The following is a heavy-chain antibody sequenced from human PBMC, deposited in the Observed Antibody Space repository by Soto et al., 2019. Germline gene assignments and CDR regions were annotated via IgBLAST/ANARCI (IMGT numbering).Heavy chain of an antibody. Sequence: PGESLKISCKGSGYSFSNYWIIWVRQMPGKGLEWMGRIDPSDSYTNYNPSFQGHVTISADRSINTAYLQWSSLKASDTAMYYCARPQGGTDWLDPWGQGTLVTVSS. D-gene: IGHD1-7*01. CDR2: IDPSDSYT. J-gene: IGHJ5*02. CDR3: ARPQGGTDWLDP. V-gene: IGHV5-10-1*01. CDR1: GYSFSNYW.